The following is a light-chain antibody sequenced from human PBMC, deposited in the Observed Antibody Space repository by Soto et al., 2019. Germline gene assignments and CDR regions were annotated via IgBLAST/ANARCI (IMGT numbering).Light chain of an antibody. CDR3: QQFIDGWT. Sequence: IQMTQSPSTLSASIGDRVTITCRASQSINNRLAWYQQMPGKAPNLLIYDASSLEGGVPSRFRGSGSETEFTLTISGLQPDDFATYYCQQFIDGWTFGQGTKVDIK. V-gene: IGKV1-5*01. J-gene: IGKJ1*01. CDR1: QSINNR. CDR2: DAS.